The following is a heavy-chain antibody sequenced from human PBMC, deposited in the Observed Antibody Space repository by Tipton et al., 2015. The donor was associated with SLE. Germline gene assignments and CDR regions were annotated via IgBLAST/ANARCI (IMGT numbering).Heavy chain of an antibody. CDR1: GFTFSSYG. J-gene: IGHJ4*02. D-gene: IGHD3-3*01. V-gene: IGHV3-30*02. CDR2: IRYDGSNK. Sequence: SLRLSCAASGFTFSSYGMHWVRQAPGKGLEWVAFIRYDGSNKYYADSVKGRFTISRDNSKNTLYLQMNSLRAEDTAVYYCAKEERFLEWSGDWGQGTLVTVSS. CDR3: AKEERFLEWSGD.